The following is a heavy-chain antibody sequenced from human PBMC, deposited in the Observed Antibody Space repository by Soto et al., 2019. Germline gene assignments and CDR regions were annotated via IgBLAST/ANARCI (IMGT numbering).Heavy chain of an antibody. V-gene: IGHV3-15*07. CDR3: TRDPEITTIRVRIDY. J-gene: IGHJ4*01. D-gene: IGHD3-22*01. CDR2: VKSKNDGGTT. CDR1: GFTFSNAW. Sequence: VGSLRLSCAASGFTFSNAWINRVRQTPGGGLEWVGRVKSKNDGGTTDFAAPVKGRFAISRDDSKNMVYLEMTSLQTEDTAMYYCTRDPEITTIRVRIDYWGHG.